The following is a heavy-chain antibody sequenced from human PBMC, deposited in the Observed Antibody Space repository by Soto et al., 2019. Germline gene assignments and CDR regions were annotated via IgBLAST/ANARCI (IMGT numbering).Heavy chain of an antibody. D-gene: IGHD3-10*01. J-gene: IGHJ4*02. Sequence: EVQLLESGGGLVQPGGSLRLSCAASGITFNNYAMTWVRQAPGKGLEWVSAISGGGDTTSYADSVKGRFTVSRDGSKNTRYLQMISLRAEDTALYHCAKRRVGSGSLTPRVDFWGQGTLITVSS. V-gene: IGHV3-23*01. CDR2: ISGGGDTT. CDR3: AKRRVGSGSLTPRVDF. CDR1: GITFNNYA.